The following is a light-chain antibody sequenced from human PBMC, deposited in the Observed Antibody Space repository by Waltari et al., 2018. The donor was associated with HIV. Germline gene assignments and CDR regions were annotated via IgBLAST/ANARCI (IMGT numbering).Light chain of an antibody. CDR1: NSNIGGNY. CDR2: RNN. CDR3: AAWDDSLSGVL. J-gene: IGLJ3*02. V-gene: IGLV1-47*01. Sequence: QSVLTQPPSASGAPGQRVTMSCSGSNSNIGGNYVYWYQHLPGSAPKLLISRNNTLPSGVPDRFSGSNSGTSASLAISGLRSEDEADYYCAAWDDSLSGVLFGGGTKLTVL.